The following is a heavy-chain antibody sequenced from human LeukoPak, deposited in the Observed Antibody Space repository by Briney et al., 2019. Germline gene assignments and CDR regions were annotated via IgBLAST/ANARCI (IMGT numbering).Heavy chain of an antibody. J-gene: IGHJ6*03. D-gene: IGHD3-22*01. CDR3: ARDLPNYYDSSGYYSSGGMDV. Sequence: GGSLRLSCAASGFTVSSNYMSWVRQAPGKGLEWVSVIYSGGSTYYANSVKGRFTISRDNSKNTLYLQMNSLRAEDTAVYYCARDLPNYYDSSGYYSSGGMDVWGKGTTVTVSS. V-gene: IGHV3-53*01. CDR2: IYSGGST. CDR1: GFTVSSNY.